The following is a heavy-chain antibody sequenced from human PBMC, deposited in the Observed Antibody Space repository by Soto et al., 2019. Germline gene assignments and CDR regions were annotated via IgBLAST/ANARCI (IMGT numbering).Heavy chain of an antibody. J-gene: IGHJ5*02. CDR3: ARNTFNWFDP. CDR2: TSNSGNSA. Sequence: VGSLRLSCAASGFTLNDFFMTWIRQAPGRGPEWVASTSNSGNSAYYADSVKGRFTVSRDNAQNTLTLQMTDLRVDDTAVYYCARNTFNWFDPWGQGTLVTVSS. V-gene: IGHV3-11*01. CDR1: GFTLNDFF.